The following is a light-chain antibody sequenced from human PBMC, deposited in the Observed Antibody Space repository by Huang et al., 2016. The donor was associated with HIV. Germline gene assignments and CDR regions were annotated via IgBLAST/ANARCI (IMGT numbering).Light chain of an antibody. V-gene: IGKV3-15*01. CDR1: QSFSNN. J-gene: IGKJ1*01. CDR2: GAS. CDR3: QQYNNWPGT. Sequence: EIVMTQSPATLSVSPGERATLSCWASQSFSNNLAWYQQKPGPAPRLLIYGASTRATGIPARFSGSGSGTEFTLTISSLQSEDFAVYYCQQYNNWPGTFGQGTKVEIK.